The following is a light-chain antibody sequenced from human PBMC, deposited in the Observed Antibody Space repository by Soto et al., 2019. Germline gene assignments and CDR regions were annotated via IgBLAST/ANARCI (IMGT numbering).Light chain of an antibody. Sequence: QSVLTQPPSVSGAPGQRVTISCTGSSSNIGAPYDVHWYQHLPGTAPKLLIFGDNNRPSGVPDRFSGFKSGTSASLAITRLQAEDEADYYCSSFTISRNTVIFGGGTKLTVL. J-gene: IGLJ2*01. CDR2: GDN. V-gene: IGLV1-40*01. CDR3: SSFTISRNTVI. CDR1: SSNIGAPYD.